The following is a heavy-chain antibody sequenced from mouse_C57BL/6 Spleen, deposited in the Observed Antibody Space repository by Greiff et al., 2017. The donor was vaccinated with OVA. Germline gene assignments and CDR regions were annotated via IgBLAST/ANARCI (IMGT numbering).Heavy chain of an antibody. CDR3: ARETTVVDPNWYFDV. CDR2: IWTGGGT. V-gene: IGHV2-9-1*01. Sequence: VKVVESGPGLVAPSQSLSITCTVSGFSLTSYAISWVRQPPGKGLEWLGVIWTGGGTNYNSALKSRLSISKDNSKSQVFLKMNSLQTDDTARYYCARETTVVDPNWYFDVWGTGTTVTVSS. J-gene: IGHJ1*03. CDR1: GFSLTSYA. D-gene: IGHD1-1*01.